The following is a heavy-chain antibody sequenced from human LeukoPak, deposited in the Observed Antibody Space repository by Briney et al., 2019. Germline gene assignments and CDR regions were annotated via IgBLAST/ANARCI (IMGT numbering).Heavy chain of an antibody. V-gene: IGHV3-23*01. CDR2: ISSSGGST. CDR3: AKGQEGTMIVVAPDAFDI. CDR1: GFTFSSYE. Sequence: PGGSLRLSCAASGFTFSSYEMNWVRQAPGKGLEWVSYISSSGGSTYYADSVKGRFTISRDNSKNTLYLQMNSLRAEDTAVYYCAKGQEGTMIVVAPDAFDIWGQGTMVTVSS. D-gene: IGHD3-22*01. J-gene: IGHJ3*02.